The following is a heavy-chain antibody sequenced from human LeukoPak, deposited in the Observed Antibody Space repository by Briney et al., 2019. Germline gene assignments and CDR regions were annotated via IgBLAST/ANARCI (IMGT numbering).Heavy chain of an antibody. Sequence: ASVKDSCKVSGYTLTELSMHWVRQAPGKGLEWMGGFDPEDGETIYAQKFQGRVTMTEDTSTDTAYMELSSLRSEDTAVYYCATDIRSNDAFGIWGQGTMVTVSS. CDR1: GYTLTELS. CDR2: FDPEDGET. J-gene: IGHJ3*02. D-gene: IGHD1-26*01. V-gene: IGHV1-24*01. CDR3: ATDIRSNDAFGI.